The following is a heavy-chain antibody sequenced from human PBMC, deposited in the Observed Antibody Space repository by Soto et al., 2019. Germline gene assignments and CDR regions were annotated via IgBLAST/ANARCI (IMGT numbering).Heavy chain of an antibody. D-gene: IGHD1-26*01. Sequence: SSETPSLTRAVSGGSISSYYWSWIRQPPGKGLEWIGYIYYSGTTNYNPSLKSRVTISVDTSKNQFSLKLSSVTAADTAVYYCARDNHYSGSYNFDYWGQGTLVTVSS. V-gene: IGHV4-59*01. CDR3: ARDNHYSGSYNFDY. CDR1: GGSISSYY. J-gene: IGHJ4*02. CDR2: IYYSGTT.